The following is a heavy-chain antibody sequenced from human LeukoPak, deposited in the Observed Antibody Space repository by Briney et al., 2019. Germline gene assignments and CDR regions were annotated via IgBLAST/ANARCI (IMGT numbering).Heavy chain of an antibody. V-gene: IGHV1-2*02. J-gene: IGHJ3*02. D-gene: IGHD3-3*01. Sequence: ASVKVSCKASGYTFTGYYMRWVRQAPGQGLEWMGWINPNSGGTNYAQKFQGRVTMTRDTSISTAYMELSRLRSDDTAVYYCARLFGVVTTDAFDIWGQGTMVTVSS. CDR2: INPNSGGT. CDR3: ARLFGVVTTDAFDI. CDR1: GYTFTGYY.